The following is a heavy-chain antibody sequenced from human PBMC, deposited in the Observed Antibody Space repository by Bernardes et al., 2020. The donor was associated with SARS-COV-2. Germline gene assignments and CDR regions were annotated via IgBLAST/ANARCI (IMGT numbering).Heavy chain of an antibody. CDR1: EGPFRAYA. V-gene: IGHV1-69*05. CDR2: IIPRFDKT. Sequence: SVKVSCKASEGPFRAYAISWVRQAPGQGLEWLGGIIPRFDKTNYAQKFQGRVTITTDESTSAVYLVLTSLTSDDTAMYYCARGVRNRHYYYGVAVWGQGTTVIVSS. D-gene: IGHD2-8*01. J-gene: IGHJ6*02. CDR3: ARGVRNRHYYYGVAV.